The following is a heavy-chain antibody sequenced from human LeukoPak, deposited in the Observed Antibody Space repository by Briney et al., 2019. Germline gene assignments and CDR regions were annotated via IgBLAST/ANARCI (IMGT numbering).Heavy chain of an antibody. J-gene: IGHJ4*02. V-gene: IGHV1-2*02. Sequence: ASVKVPCKASGYTFTGYYMHWVRQAPGQGLEWMGWINPNSGGTNYAQKFQGRVTMTRDTSTSTVYMELSSLRSEDTAVYYCARPYGDYVPHGYWGQGTLATVSS. D-gene: IGHD4-17*01. CDR2: INPNSGGT. CDR3: ARPYGDYVPHGY. CDR1: GYTFTGYY.